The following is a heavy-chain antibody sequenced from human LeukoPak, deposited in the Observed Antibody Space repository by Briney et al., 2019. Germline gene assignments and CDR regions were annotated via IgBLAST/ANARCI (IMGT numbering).Heavy chain of an antibody. J-gene: IGHJ4*02. D-gene: IGHD3-22*01. Sequence: GGSLRLSCAASGFTFSNYGMHWVRQAPGKGLEWVTFIRYDGSDKYYADSVRGRFTISRDNSKNTLYLQMNSLRAEDTAVYYCAKVPYYDSSGYYDYWGQGTLVTVSS. CDR1: GFTFSNYG. CDR3: AKVPYYDSSGYYDY. CDR2: IRYDGSDK. V-gene: IGHV3-30*02.